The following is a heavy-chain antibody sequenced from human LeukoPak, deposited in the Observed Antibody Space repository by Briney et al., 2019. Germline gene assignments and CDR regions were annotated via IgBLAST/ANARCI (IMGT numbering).Heavy chain of an antibody. CDR3: AMSVLKRLPWRRNDAFDI. V-gene: IGHV4-39*07. Sequence: SETLSLTCTVSGGSISTGSYYWGWIRQPPGKGLEWIGSIYNSGSTYYNPSLKSRVTISVDTSKNQFSLKLSSVTAADTAVYYCAMSVLKRLPWRRNDAFDIWGQGTVVTVSS. CDR2: IYNSGST. D-gene: IGHD5-12*01. CDR1: GGSISTGSYY. J-gene: IGHJ3*02.